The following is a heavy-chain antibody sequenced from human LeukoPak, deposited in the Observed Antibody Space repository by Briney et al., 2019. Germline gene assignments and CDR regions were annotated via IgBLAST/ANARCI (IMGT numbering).Heavy chain of an antibody. CDR1: KFIFSHYG. CDR3: AKDAERGFDYSNSLEK. V-gene: IGHV3-33*06. CDR2: IFNDGSNQ. Sequence: GGSLRLSCAASKFIFSHYGMHWVRQAPGKGLGWVAVIFNDGSNQYYADSVKGRFTVSRDNSQNTLYLQMNSLRPEDTAVYYCAKDAERGFDYSNSLEKWGQGTLVTVSS. D-gene: IGHD4-11*01. J-gene: IGHJ4*02.